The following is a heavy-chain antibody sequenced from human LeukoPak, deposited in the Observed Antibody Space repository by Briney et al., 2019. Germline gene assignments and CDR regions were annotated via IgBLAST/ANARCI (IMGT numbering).Heavy chain of an antibody. CDR2: IIPIFGTA. D-gene: IGHD2-15*01. Sequence: GASVKVSCKASGGTFSSYAISWVRQAPGQGLEWMGGIIPIFGTANYAQKFQGRVTITADESTSTAYMELSSLRSEDTAVYYCATPATLVVVVAATDYYYYGMDVWGQGTTVIVSS. CDR1: GGTFSSYA. CDR3: ATPATLVVVVAATDYYYYGMDV. J-gene: IGHJ6*02. V-gene: IGHV1-69*13.